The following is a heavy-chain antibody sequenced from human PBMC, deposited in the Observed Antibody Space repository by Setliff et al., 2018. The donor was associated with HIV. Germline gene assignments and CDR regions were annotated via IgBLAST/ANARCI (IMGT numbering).Heavy chain of an antibody. J-gene: IGHJ6*02. D-gene: IGHD5-12*01. V-gene: IGHV4-34*01. CDR1: GGSFSGFY. CDR3: ARGDGYRANDAYYDTGMDV. Sequence: SETLSLTCAVYGGSFSGFYWTWIRQPPGKGLEWIGEIRHGGSANYKPSLKSRVTISLGTPKNQFSLQLSSVTAADTAVYYCARGDGYRANDAYYDTGMDVWGQGITVTVSS. CDR2: IRHGGSA.